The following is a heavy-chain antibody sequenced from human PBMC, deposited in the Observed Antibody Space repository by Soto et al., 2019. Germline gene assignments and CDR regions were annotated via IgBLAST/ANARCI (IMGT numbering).Heavy chain of an antibody. J-gene: IGHJ6*02. CDR2: IYYSGST. D-gene: IGHD2-15*01. CDR1: GGSISSSSYY. Sequence: SQTLSLTCTVSGGSISSSSYYWGWIRQPPGKGLEWIGSIYYSGSTYYNPSLKSRVTISVDTSKNQFSLKLSSVTAADTAVYYCARPGNGESLGYCSGGSCYPNYYYGMDVWGQGTTVTVSS. CDR3: ARPGNGESLGYCSGGSCYPNYYYGMDV. V-gene: IGHV4-39*01.